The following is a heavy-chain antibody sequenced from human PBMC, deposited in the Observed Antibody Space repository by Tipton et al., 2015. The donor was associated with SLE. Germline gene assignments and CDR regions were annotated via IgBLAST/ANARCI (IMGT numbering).Heavy chain of an antibody. J-gene: IGHJ6*03. V-gene: IGHV4-59*01. D-gene: IGHD7-27*01. CDR2: IYYSGST. CDR1: GGSISSYY. Sequence: TLSLTCTVSGGSISSYYWSWIRQPPGKGLEWIGYIYYSGSTNYNPSLKSRVTISVDTSKNQFSLKLSSVAAADTAVYYCARGRPGDRGYYYYYYMDVWGKGTTVTVSS. CDR3: ARGRPGDRGYYYYYYMDV.